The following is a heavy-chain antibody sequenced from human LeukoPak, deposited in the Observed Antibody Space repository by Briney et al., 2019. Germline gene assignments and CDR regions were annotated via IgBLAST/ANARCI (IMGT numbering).Heavy chain of an antibody. CDR3: ARDGPSGVDAFDI. CDR2: ISSSSSYI. CDR1: GFTFSSYG. V-gene: IGHV3-21*01. J-gene: IGHJ3*02. Sequence: GRSLRLSCAASGFTFSSYGMNWVRQAPGKGLEWVSSISSSSSYIYYADSVKGRFTISRDNAKNSLYLQMNSLRAEDTAVYYCARDGPSGVDAFDIWGQGTMVTVSS. D-gene: IGHD3-10*01.